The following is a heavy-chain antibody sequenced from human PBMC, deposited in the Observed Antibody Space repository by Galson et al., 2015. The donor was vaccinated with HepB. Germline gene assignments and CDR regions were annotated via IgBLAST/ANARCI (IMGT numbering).Heavy chain of an antibody. D-gene: IGHD1-14*01. CDR3: ARVAWVAGTTRSDY. CDR1: GYTFIDYY. Sequence: SVKVSCKASGYTFIDYYIHWVRQAPGERPERMGWINPNTGGTNSAQKFQGRVTMTRDTSISTAYMELRALKSDDTAVYYCARVAWVAGTTRSDYWGQGSLVTVSS. CDR2: INPNTGGT. V-gene: IGHV1-2*02. J-gene: IGHJ4*02.